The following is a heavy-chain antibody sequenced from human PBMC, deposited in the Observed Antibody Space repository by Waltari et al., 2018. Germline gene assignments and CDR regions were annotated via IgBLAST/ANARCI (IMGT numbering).Heavy chain of an antibody. J-gene: IGHJ6*02. V-gene: IGHV1-69*09. Sequence: QVQLVQSGAEVKKPGSSVKVSCKASGGPFSSYAISWVRQAPGQGLEWMGRIIPILNIANDAQKFQCRVTMTRDTSTSTVYMELSSLRSEDTAVYYCALDRGALWMDVWGQGTTVTVSS. CDR2: IIPILNIA. CDR3: ALDRGALWMDV. CDR1: GGPFSSYA. D-gene: IGHD2-21*01.